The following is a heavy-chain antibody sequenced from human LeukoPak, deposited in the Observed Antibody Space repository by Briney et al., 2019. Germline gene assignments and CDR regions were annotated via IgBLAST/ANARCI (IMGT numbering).Heavy chain of an antibody. CDR2: IYPGDSDA. CDR1: GYSFTTYW. Sequence: PGESLKISCKGSGYSFTTYWIGWVRQMPGKGLEWMGIIYPGDSDARYSPSFQGQVTIPADKSISTAYLQWSSLKASDTAMYYCARTSGSYGRDAFNIWGQGTMVTVSP. J-gene: IGHJ3*02. CDR3: ARTSGSYGRDAFNI. D-gene: IGHD1-26*01. V-gene: IGHV5-51*01.